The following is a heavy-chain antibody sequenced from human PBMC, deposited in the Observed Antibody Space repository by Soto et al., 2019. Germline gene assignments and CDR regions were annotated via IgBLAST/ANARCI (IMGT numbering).Heavy chain of an antibody. Sequence: PGGSLRLSCATSGFDFSNTWIHWVRQVPGQGLVWVSRINSDGSSIIYADSVKGGFSLSRDNAKNTAHLQMSSLRAEDTAVYYCARDLGGPDYWGRRTSVTVSS. CDR2: INSDGSSI. CDR1: GFDFSNTW. V-gene: IGHV3-74*01. D-gene: IGHD3-16*01. CDR3: ARDLGGPDY. J-gene: IGHJ4*02.